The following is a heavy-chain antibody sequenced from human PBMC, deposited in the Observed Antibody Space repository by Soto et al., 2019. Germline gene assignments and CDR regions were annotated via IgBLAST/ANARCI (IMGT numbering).Heavy chain of an antibody. D-gene: IGHD3-10*01. J-gene: IGHJ6*02. Sequence: QVQLQESGPGLVKTSETLSLTCTVSGGSISSFYWSWLRQPPGKGLEWIGYIDSSGRTNYNPSLKSRATISGDTSKNQFSLELSAVTAADTAVYYCARVAPMVRGGQPGYYYYGMDVWGQGTTVPVSS. CDR3: ARVAPMVRGGQPGYYYYGMDV. CDR1: GGSISSFY. CDR2: IDSSGRT. V-gene: IGHV4-59*01.